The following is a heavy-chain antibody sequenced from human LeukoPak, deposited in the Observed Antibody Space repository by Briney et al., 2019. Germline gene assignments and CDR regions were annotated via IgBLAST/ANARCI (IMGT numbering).Heavy chain of an antibody. CDR1: GFTFSSYG. CDR3: AKDWYYYGSGSGYYFDY. Sequence: GGSLRLSCAASGFTFSSYGVHWVRQAPGKGLEWVAFIRYDTSNKYYADSVKGRFTISRDNSKNTLYLQMNSLRAENTAVYYCAKDWYYYGSGSGYYFDYWGQGTLVTVSS. D-gene: IGHD3-10*01. V-gene: IGHV3-30*02. CDR2: IRYDTSNK. J-gene: IGHJ4*02.